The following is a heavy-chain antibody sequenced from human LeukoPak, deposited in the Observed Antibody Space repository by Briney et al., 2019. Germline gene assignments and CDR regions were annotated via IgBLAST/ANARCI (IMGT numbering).Heavy chain of an antibody. CDR3: ARAADYGSGSYYFDY. CDR2: IIPILGIA. CDR1: GGTFSSYA. Sequence: ASVKVSCKASGGTFSSYAISWVRQAPGQGLEWMGRIIPILGIANYAQKFQGRVTITADKSTSTAYMELSSLRSEDTAVYYCARAADYGSGSYYFDYWGQGTLVTVSS. V-gene: IGHV1-69*04. D-gene: IGHD3-10*01. J-gene: IGHJ4*02.